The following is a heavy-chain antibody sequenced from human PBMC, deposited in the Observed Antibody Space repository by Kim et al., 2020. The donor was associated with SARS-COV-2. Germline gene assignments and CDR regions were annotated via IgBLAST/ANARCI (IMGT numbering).Heavy chain of an antibody. CDR1: GGTFSSYA. CDR2: IIPIFGTA. Sequence: SVKVSCKASGGTFSSYAISWVRQAPGQGLEWMGGIIPIFGTANYAQKFQGRVTITADESTSTAYMELSSLRSEDTAVYYCAKEKGSSMVRGVWDAFDIWGQGTMVTVSS. V-gene: IGHV1-69*13. D-gene: IGHD3-10*01. CDR3: AKEKGSSMVRGVWDAFDI. J-gene: IGHJ3*02.